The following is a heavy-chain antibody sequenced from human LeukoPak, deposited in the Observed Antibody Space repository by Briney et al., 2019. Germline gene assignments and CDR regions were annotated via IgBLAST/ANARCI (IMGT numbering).Heavy chain of an antibody. D-gene: IGHD2-2*02. Sequence: PSETLSLTCTVSGGSISSSSYYWGWIRQPPGKGLEWIGSIYYRGSTYYNPSLKSRVTISVGTSKNQCSLKLSSVTAADTAVYYCARVGSGCSSTSCYSAYYYYDMDVWGKGTTVTVSS. CDR2: IYYRGST. V-gene: IGHV4-39*01. CDR1: GGSISSSSYY. CDR3: ARVGSGCSSTSCYSAYYYYDMDV. J-gene: IGHJ6*03.